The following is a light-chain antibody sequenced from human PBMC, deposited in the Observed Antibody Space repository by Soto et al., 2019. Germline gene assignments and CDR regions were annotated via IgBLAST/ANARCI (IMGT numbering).Light chain of an antibody. Sequence: AIQLPQSPSSLPASVGDRVTITCRASQGISSALAWYQQKPGKAPKLLIYDASSLESGVPSRFSGSGSGTDFTLTISSLQPEDFATYYCLQFNSYPFTFGPVTKVDI. CDR3: LQFNSYPFT. CDR1: QGISSA. V-gene: IGKV1-13*02. CDR2: DAS. J-gene: IGKJ3*01.